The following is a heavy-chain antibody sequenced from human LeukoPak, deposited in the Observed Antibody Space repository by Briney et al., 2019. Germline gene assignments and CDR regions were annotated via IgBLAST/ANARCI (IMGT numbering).Heavy chain of an antibody. D-gene: IGHD3-10*01. Sequence: GESLRLSCAASGFTFTTYWMSWVRQLPGKGLEWVANINQDGTEKYYVDSVRGRFTISRDNAKNSLDLQMNSLRVEDTGIYYCVKVAKYYYGSETYYFFEHWGQGTPVTASS. CDR1: GFTFTTYW. V-gene: IGHV3-7*01. CDR2: INQDGTEK. J-gene: IGHJ4*02. CDR3: VKVAKYYYGSETYYFFEH.